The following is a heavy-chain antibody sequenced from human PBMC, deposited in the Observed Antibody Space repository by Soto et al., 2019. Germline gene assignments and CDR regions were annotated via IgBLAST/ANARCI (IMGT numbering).Heavy chain of an antibody. V-gene: IGHV3-66*01. CDR1: GFTVSSNY. D-gene: IGHD6-19*01. J-gene: IGHJ4*02. Sequence: GGSLRLSCAASGFTVSSNYMSWVRQAPGKGLEWVSVIYSGGSTYYADSVKGRFTISRDNSKNTLYLQMNSLRAEDTAVYYCARVLGAVAGTGFDYWGQGTLVTVSS. CDR2: IYSGGST. CDR3: ARVLGAVAGTGFDY.